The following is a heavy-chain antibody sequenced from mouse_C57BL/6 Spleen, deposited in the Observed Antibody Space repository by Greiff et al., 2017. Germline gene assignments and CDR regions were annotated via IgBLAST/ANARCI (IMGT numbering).Heavy chain of an antibody. CDR3: ARDYYGYDPWYFDV. D-gene: IGHD2-2*01. CDR1: GFTFSSYA. CDR2: ISDGGSYT. Sequence: EVMLVESGGGLVKPGGSLKLSCAASGFTFSSYAMSWVRQTPEKRLEWVATISDGGSYTYYPDNVKGRFTISRDNAKNNLYLQMSHLKSEDTAMYYCARDYYGYDPWYFDVWGTGTTVTVSS. V-gene: IGHV5-4*01. J-gene: IGHJ1*03.